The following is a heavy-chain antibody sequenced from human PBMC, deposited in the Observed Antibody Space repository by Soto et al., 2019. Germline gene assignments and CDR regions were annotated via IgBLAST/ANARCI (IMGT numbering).Heavy chain of an antibody. Sequence: QVQLVQSGAEVKETGSSVKVSCKSSGYIFKNYAVTWLRQAPGQGLEWMGGIIPVFGTPDYSQKFRSRVTITADESTSTVYMERRSLTSEDTAVYYCARHLYDYVWGSYRHWGQGTLVTVSS. V-gene: IGHV1-69*01. CDR2: IIPVFGTP. CDR3: ARHLYDYVWGSYRH. D-gene: IGHD3-16*02. J-gene: IGHJ4*02. CDR1: GYIFKNYA.